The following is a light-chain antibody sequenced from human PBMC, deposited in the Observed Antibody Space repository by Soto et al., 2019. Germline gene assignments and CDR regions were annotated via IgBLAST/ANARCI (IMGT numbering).Light chain of an antibody. Sequence: QSVLTQPASVSLSPGQSITISGTGTSSDIGGYNWVSWYQQHPGKAPKLIIFEVSYRPSGVSNRFSGSKSGNTASLTISGLQAEDEADYYCCSFTTTTWVFGGGTKVTVL. V-gene: IGLV2-14*01. CDR3: CSFTTTTWV. CDR1: SSDIGGYNW. J-gene: IGLJ3*02. CDR2: EVS.